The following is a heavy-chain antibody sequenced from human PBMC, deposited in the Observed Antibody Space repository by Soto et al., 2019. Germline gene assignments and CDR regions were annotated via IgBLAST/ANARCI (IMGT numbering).Heavy chain of an antibody. CDR2: IYGGGNSA. Sequence: EVQLLESGGDLVQPGRSLRLSCAASGFTFSGYAMSWVRQAPGKGLEWVSVIYGGGNSAYYADSVKGRFTISRDNSKNTLYLQMSSLRGEDTAVYYCAKNSGRVTTSWPFDYWGQGTLVTVSS. J-gene: IGHJ4*02. V-gene: IGHV3-23*03. D-gene: IGHD4-17*01. CDR3: AKNSGRVTTSWPFDY. CDR1: GFTFSGYA.